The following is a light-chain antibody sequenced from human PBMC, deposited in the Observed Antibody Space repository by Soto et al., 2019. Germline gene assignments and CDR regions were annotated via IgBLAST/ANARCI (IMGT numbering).Light chain of an antibody. CDR2: KAS. V-gene: IGKV1-5*03. CDR3: QQYTSYPLT. CDR1: QSISSW. Sequence: DIQMTQSPSTLSASVGDRVTITCRASQSISSWLAWYQQKPGKAPKLLIYKASSLKSGVPSRFSGSGSGTEFTLTISSLQPDDFATYYCQQYTSYPLTFGQGTKVEIK. J-gene: IGKJ1*01.